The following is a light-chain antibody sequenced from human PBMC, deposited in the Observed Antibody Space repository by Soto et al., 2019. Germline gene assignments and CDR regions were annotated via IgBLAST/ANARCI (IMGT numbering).Light chain of an antibody. V-gene: IGLV3-21*02. CDR3: QVWDSGSDHVV. Sequence: SYELTQPPSVSVAPGQTATMTYAGNNIGVKNVHWFQQKPGQAPVLVVYDDRDRPSGIPERFSGSNSGNTATLTISRVEAGDEADYYCQVWDSGSDHVVFGGGTKLTVL. J-gene: IGLJ3*02. CDR2: DDR. CDR1: NIGVKN.